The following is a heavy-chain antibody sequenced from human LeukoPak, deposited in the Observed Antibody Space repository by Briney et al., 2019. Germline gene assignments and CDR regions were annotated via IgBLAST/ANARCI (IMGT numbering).Heavy chain of an antibody. CDR2: IGDKNSRT. CDR3: ARDRHQLLYRSGYYGMDV. D-gene: IGHD2-2*02. Sequence: GGSLRLSCIGSGFAFDNFAFGWVRQAPGRGLAWVSGIGDKNSRTYYADSVRGRFTISRDNAKNSLYLQMNSLRDEDTAVYYCARDRHQLLYRSGYYGMDVWGQGTTVTVSS. CDR1: GFAFDNFA. J-gene: IGHJ6*02. V-gene: IGHV3-23*01.